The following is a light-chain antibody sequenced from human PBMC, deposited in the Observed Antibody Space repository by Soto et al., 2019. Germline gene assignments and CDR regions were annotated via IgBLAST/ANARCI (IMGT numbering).Light chain of an antibody. V-gene: IGLV2-14*01. CDR1: SGDIGSYNR. J-gene: IGLJ1*01. CDR2: EVT. Sequence: QAASVSGSPGQSTTISCTGTSGDIGSYNRVSWYQQHPGKAPKLIIYEVTDRPSGVSNRFSGSKSGNTASLTISGLQAEDEAEYYCSSYTNINTRACVFGTGTKLTVL. CDR3: SSYTNINTRACV.